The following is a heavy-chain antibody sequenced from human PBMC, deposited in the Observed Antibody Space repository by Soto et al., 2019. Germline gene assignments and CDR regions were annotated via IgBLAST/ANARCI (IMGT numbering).Heavy chain of an antibody. J-gene: IGHJ5*02. D-gene: IGHD1-26*01. CDR1: GFTFSSYA. CDR2: ISGSGGST. V-gene: IGHV3-23*01. CDR3: AKDRRIVGEFDP. Sequence: GGSLRLSCAASGFTFSSYAMSWVRQAPGKGLEWVSAISGSGGSTFHADSVKGRFTISRDNSQNTLYLQMNSLRAEDTAVYYCAKDRRIVGEFDPWGQGTLVTVSS.